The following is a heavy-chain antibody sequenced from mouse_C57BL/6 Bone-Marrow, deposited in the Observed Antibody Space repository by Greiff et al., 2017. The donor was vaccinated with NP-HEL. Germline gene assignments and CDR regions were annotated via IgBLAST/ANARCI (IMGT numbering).Heavy chain of an antibody. CDR2: INPYNGGT. CDR3: ARQLRLPYYAMDY. D-gene: IGHD3-2*02. J-gene: IGHJ4*01. V-gene: IGHV1-19*01. CDR1: GYTFTDYY. Sequence: VQLQQSGPVLVKPGASVKMSCKASGYTFTDYYMNWVKQSHGKSLEWIGVINPYNGGTSYNQKFKGKATLTVDKSSSTAYMELNSLTSEDSAVYYCARQLRLPYYAMDYWGQGTSVTVSS.